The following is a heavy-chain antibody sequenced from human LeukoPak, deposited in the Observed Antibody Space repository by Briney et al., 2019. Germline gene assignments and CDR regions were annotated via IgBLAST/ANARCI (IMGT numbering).Heavy chain of an antibody. CDR3: ARVVSGSGSYYDYYMDV. J-gene: IGHJ6*03. CDR1: GGSISSGGYY. V-gene: IGHV4-31*03. CDR2: IYYSGST. Sequence: SQTLSLACTVSGGSISSGGYYWSWIRQHPGKGLEWIGYIYYSGSTYYTPSLKSRVTISVDTSKNQFSLKLSSVTAADTAVYYCARVVSGSGSYYDYYMDVWGKGTTVTVSS. D-gene: IGHD3-10*01.